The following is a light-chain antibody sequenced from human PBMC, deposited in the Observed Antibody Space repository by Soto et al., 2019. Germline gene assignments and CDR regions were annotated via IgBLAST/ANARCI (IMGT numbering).Light chain of an antibody. CDR2: SNN. V-gene: IGLV1-44*01. CDR1: SPNIGSNT. CDR3: AAWDDSLNGLYV. Sequence: QSVLTQPPSASWTPGPGVTISCSGSSPNIGSNTVNWYQQLPGTAPKLLIYSNNQRPSGVPDRFSGSKSGTSASLAISGLQSEDEADYYCAAWDDSLNGLYVFGTGTKVTVL. J-gene: IGLJ1*01.